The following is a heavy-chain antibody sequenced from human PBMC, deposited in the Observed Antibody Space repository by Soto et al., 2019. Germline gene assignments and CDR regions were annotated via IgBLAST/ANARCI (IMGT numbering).Heavy chain of an antibody. CDR1: GYTFTSYG. CDR2: ISAYIGNT. D-gene: IGHD3-22*01. CDR3: AKGPVYDSSRYSGVYDY. V-gene: IGHV1-18*04. J-gene: IGHJ4*02. Sequence: ASVKVSCKASGYTFTSYGISWVRQAPGQGLEWMGGISAYIGNTNYAQKLEGRVTITTDTSTSTAYMELRSLRSDETAVYYSAKGPVYDSSRYSGVYDYWGQGTLVTVSS.